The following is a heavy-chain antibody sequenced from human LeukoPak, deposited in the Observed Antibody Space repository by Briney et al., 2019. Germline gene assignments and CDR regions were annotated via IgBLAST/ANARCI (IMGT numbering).Heavy chain of an antibody. V-gene: IGHV1-69*04. D-gene: IGHD3-16*01. CDR1: GGTFSSYA. J-gene: IGHJ6*02. Sequence: SVKVSCKASGGTFSSYAISWVRQAPGQGLEWMGRIIPILGIANYAQKFQGRVTITADKSTSTAYMELSSLRSEDTAVYYCARDPPLTITFGGVTLYYYYGMDVWGQGTTVTVSS. CDR3: ARDPPLTITFGGVTLYYYYGMDV. CDR2: IIPILGIA.